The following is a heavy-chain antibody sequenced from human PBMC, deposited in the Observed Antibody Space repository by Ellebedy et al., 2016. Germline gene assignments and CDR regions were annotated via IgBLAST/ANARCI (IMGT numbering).Heavy chain of an antibody. V-gene: IGHV1-8*01. J-gene: IGHJ4*02. CDR2: MNPNSGNT. D-gene: IGHD4-11*01. Sequence: ASVKVSCKASGYTFTSYDINWVRQATGQGLEWMGWMNPNSGNTGYAQKFQGRVTMTRNTSISTAYMELRSLRSDDTAVYYCARDWYLLYSNRNLRGFDYWGQGTLVTVSS. CDR1: GYTFTSYD. CDR3: ARDWYLLYSNRNLRGFDY.